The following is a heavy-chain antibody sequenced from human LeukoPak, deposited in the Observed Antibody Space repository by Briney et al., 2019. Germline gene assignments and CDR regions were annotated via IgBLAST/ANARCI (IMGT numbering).Heavy chain of an antibody. V-gene: IGHV4-31*03. CDR3: ARSPYSSSSGYFDY. Sequence: PSETLSLTCTVSGGSISSGGYYWSWLRQHPGKGLEWIGYIYYSGSTYYNPSLKSRVTISVDTSKNQFSLKLSSVTAADTAVYYCARSPYSSSSGYFDYWGQGTLVTVSS. CDR2: IYYSGST. J-gene: IGHJ4*02. CDR1: GGSISSGGYY. D-gene: IGHD6-6*01.